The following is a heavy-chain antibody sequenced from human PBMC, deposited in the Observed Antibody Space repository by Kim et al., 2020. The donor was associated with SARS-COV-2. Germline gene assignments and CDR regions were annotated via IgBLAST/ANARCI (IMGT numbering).Heavy chain of an antibody. Sequence: GGSLRLSCAASGFTFSNYAMSWVRQAPGKGLEWVSYIRGGGAGTLYADSVKGRCTISRDNARNTLSLQLNSLRAEDTAVYYCAKCDAGLGIGAFDIWG. CDR2: IRGGGAGT. CDR1: GFTFSNYA. V-gene: IGHV3-23*01. CDR3: AKCDAGLGIGAFDI. J-gene: IGHJ3*02. D-gene: IGHD3-10*01.